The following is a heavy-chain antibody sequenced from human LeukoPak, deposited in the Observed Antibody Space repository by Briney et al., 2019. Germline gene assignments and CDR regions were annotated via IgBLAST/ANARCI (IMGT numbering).Heavy chain of an antibody. J-gene: IGHJ6*03. CDR2: ISSSGSTI. D-gene: IGHD3-10*01. CDR1: GFTFSDYY. V-gene: IGHV3-11*04. CDR3: ARLSAYYYGSYFYYYMDV. Sequence: GGSLRLSCAASGFTFSDYYMSWIRQAPGKGLEWVSYISSSGSTIYYADSVKGRFTISRDNAKNSLYLQMNSLRAEDTALYYCARLSAYYYGSYFYYYMDVWGKGTTVTVSS.